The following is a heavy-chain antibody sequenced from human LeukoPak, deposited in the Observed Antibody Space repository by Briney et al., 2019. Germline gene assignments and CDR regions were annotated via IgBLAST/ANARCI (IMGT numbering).Heavy chain of an antibody. Sequence: SETLSLTCAVYGGSFSGYYWSWIRQPPGKGLEWIGEINHSGSTNYNPSLKSRVTISVDTSKNQFSLKLSSVTAADTAVYYCARLWRGYSYGKGLDYWGQGTLVTVSS. CDR2: INHSGST. CDR3: ARLWRGYSYGKGLDY. J-gene: IGHJ4*02. CDR1: GGSFSGYY. V-gene: IGHV4-34*01. D-gene: IGHD5-18*01.